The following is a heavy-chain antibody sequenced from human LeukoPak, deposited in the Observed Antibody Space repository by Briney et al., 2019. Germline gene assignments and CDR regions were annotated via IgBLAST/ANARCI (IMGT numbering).Heavy chain of an antibody. V-gene: IGHV4-38-2*02. CDR1: GYSITSGYY. J-gene: IGHJ5*02. CDR2: IYHSGST. CDR3: ARRRLLTRGNWFDP. D-gene: IGHD1-26*01. Sequence: SETLSLTCSVSGYSITSGYYWGWIRQPPGKGLEWIGTIYHSGSTYYNPSLKSRVTISVDTSKNQFSLKLSSVTAADTAVYYCARRRLLTRGNWFDPWGQGTLVTVSS.